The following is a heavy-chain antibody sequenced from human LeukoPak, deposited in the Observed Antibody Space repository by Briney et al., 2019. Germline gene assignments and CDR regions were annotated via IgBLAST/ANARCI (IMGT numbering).Heavy chain of an antibody. CDR3: ARLVSGWFNFYT. D-gene: IGHD6-19*01. CDR1: GGSISSYY. CDR2: IYYSGST. V-gene: IGHV4-59*01. J-gene: IGHJ4*02. Sequence: SETLSLTCTVSGGSISSYYWSWIRQPPGKGLEWIGYIYYSGSTNYNPSLKSRVTISVDTSKNQFSLKLSSVTAADTAVYYCARLVSGWFNFYTWGPGTLCTVSS.